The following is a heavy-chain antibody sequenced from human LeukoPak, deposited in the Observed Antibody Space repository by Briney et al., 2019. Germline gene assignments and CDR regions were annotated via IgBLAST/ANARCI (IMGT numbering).Heavy chain of an antibody. CDR1: GFTVSSNY. V-gene: IGHV3-66*01. Sequence: GGSLRLSCAASGFTVSSNYMSWVRQAPGKGLEWVSVIYSGGSTYYADSVKGRFTISRDNSKSTLYLQMNSLRAEDTAVYYCARDQGSRIQLWYEGFDYWGQGTLVTVSS. CDR3: ARDQGSRIQLWYEGFDY. D-gene: IGHD5-18*01. CDR2: IYSGGST. J-gene: IGHJ4*02.